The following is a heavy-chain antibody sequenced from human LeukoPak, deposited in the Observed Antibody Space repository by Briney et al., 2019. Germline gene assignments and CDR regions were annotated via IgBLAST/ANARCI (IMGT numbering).Heavy chain of an antibody. CDR3: ARAYFDVFDI. V-gene: IGHV3-11*01. CDR2: ITNNGGAT. D-gene: IGHD2-21*01. Sequence: GGSLRLSCAASGFTFRDYYMTWIRQAPGKGLEWVSYITNNGGATYYAGSVKGRFTISRDNAKNSLSLQMNSLRAEDTAVYYCARAYFDVFDIWGQGTMVTVSS. CDR1: GFTFRDYY. J-gene: IGHJ3*02.